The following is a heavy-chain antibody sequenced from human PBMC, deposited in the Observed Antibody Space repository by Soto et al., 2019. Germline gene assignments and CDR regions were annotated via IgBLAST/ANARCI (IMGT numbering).Heavy chain of an antibody. CDR3: ASGIQLWLRRINNGYSG. CDR1: GGTFSTYA. CDR2: IIPMFGTA. D-gene: IGHD5-18*01. Sequence: QVQLVQSGAEVKKPESSVKVSYKAPGGTFSTYAISWVRQAPGQGLEWMGGIIPMFGTANYAQRFQDRVTSTADESTNTVYMELSSLRSEDTAVYYCASGIQLWLRRINNGYSGWGQGTLVTVSS. J-gene: IGHJ4*02. V-gene: IGHV1-69*12.